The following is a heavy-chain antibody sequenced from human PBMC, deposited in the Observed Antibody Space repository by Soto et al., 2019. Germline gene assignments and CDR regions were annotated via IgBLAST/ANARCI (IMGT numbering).Heavy chain of an antibody. CDR2: ISAHNGDT. V-gene: IGHV1-18*01. CDR3: ARGRYGEY. D-gene: IGHD3-10*01. Sequence: QVHLVQSGAEVKKPGASVKVSCKGSGYGFTTYGITWVRQAPGQGLEWMAWISAHNGDTNYAQKLQGRVTVTRDTSTSTAYMELRSLRSDDPAVYYCARGRYGEYLGQGALVTVSS. CDR1: GYGFTTYG. J-gene: IGHJ4*02.